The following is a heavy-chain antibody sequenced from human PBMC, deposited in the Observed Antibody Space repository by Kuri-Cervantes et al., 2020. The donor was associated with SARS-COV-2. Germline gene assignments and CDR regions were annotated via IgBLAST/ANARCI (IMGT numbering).Heavy chain of an antibody. D-gene: IGHD3-9*01. CDR2: ISAYNCNT. Sequence: ASVKVSCKASGYTFTSYGISWVRQAPGQGLEWMGWISAYNCNTNYAQKLQGRVTMTTDTSTSTAYMELRSLRSDDTAVYYCAREKLRYFDWSKPPTPEYYFDYWGQGTLVTVSS. J-gene: IGHJ4*02. V-gene: IGHV1-18*01. CDR3: AREKLRYFDWSKPPTPEYYFDY. CDR1: GYTFTSYG.